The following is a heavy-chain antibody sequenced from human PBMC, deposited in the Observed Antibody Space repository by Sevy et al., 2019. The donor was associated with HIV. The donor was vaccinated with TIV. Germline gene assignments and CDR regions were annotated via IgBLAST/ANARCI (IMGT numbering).Heavy chain of an antibody. J-gene: IGHJ6*02. CDR1: GYTFTSYG. D-gene: IGHD2-2*01. CDR2: ISAYNGNT. V-gene: IGHV1-18*01. CDR3: ARGEEGYCSSTSCYPTSYGMDV. Sequence: ASVKVSCKASGYTFTSYGISWVRQAPGQGLEWMGWISAYNGNTNYAQKLQGRVTMTTDTSTRTAYIERRSLRSDDTAVYYCARGEEGYCSSTSCYPTSYGMDVWGQGTTVTVSS.